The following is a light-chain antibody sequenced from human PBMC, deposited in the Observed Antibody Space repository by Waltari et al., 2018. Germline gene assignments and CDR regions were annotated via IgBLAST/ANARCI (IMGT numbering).Light chain of an antibody. V-gene: IGLV2-23*01. CDR1: SRDIGSYNF. J-gene: IGLJ1*01. CDR3: YSYAGSDTHV. Sequence: QSALTQPASVSGSPGQSITISCIGTSRDIGSYNFVSWYQQRPGEAPKLMIFEGSKRPSGVSFRFSGSKAGNTASLTISGLQAEDEADYYCYSYAGSDTHVFGTGTQVTVL. CDR2: EGS.